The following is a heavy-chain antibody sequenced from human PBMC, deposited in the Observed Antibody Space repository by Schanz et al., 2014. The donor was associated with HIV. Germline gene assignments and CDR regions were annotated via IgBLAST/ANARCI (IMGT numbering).Heavy chain of an antibody. V-gene: IGHV3-30*09. J-gene: IGHJ5*02. D-gene: IGHD3-22*01. Sequence: QVQLVETGGGVVQPGRSLRLSCAASGFTFNSYAMHWVRQAPGKGLEWVTVISNDGSNKYYTDSVKGRFAISRDNSKNTLFLQMNSLRAEDTAIYYCTGGLYYDSIPFDPWGQGTLVTVSS. CDR1: GFTFNSYA. CDR3: TGGLYYDSIPFDP. CDR2: ISNDGSNK.